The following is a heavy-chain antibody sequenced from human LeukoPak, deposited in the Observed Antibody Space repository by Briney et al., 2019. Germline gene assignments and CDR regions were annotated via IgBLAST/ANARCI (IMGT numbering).Heavy chain of an antibody. D-gene: IGHD6-19*01. V-gene: IGHV1-2*02. CDR1: GYTFTGYY. CDR2: INPNSGRT. CDR3: ARVREYSSGWSDFDY. J-gene: IGHJ4*02. Sequence: GASVKVSCKASGYTFTGYYMHWVRQAPGQGLEWMGWINPNSGRTNYAQKFQGRVTMTSDTSISTAYMELSRLRSDDTAVYYCARVREYSSGWSDFDYWGQGTLVTVSS.